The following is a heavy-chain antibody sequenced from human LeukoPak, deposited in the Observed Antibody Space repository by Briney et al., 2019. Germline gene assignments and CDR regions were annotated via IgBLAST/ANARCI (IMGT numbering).Heavy chain of an antibody. J-gene: IGHJ4*02. CDR3: ARDSDPRITIFH. V-gene: IGHV1-69*04. CDR1: GGTFSSYA. Sequence: ASVKVSCKASGGTFSSYAISWVRQAPGQGLEWMGRIIPILGIANYAQKFQGRVTITADKSTSTAYMELSSLRSEDTAVYYCARDSDPRITIFHWGQGTLVTVSS. CDR2: IIPILGIA. D-gene: IGHD3-3*01.